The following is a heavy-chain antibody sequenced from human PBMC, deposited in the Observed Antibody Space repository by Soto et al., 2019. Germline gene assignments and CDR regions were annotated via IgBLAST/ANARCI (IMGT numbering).Heavy chain of an antibody. CDR3: ARDYYGSGRLNAHNWFDP. Sequence: ASVKVSCKASGYTFTSYGISWVRQAPGQRLEWMGWVSAYNGNTNYAQKFQGRVTMTTDTSTSTAYMELRSLRSDDTAVYYCARDYYGSGRLNAHNWFDPWGQGTLVTVS. CDR2: VSAYNGNT. CDR1: GYTFTSYG. V-gene: IGHV1-18*01. J-gene: IGHJ5*02. D-gene: IGHD3-10*01.